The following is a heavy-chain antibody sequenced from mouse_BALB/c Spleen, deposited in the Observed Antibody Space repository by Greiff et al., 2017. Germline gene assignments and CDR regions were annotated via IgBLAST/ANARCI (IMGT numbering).Heavy chain of an antibody. CDR1: GYTFTSYY. CDR3: TRSLYYYGSRGYFDY. V-gene: IGHV1S81*02. J-gene: IGHJ2*01. CDR2: INPSNGGT. Sequence: QVQLQQPGAELVKPGASVKLSCKASGYTFTSYYMYWVKQRPGQGLEWIGGINPSNGGTNFNEKFKSKATLTVDKSSSTAYMQLSGLTSEDSAVYYCTRSLYYYGSRGYFDYWGQGTTLTVSS. D-gene: IGHD1-1*01.